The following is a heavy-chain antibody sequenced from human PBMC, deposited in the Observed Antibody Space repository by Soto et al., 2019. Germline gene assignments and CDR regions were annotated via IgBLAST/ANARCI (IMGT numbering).Heavy chain of an antibody. CDR2: IYHSGST. CDR3: ARDPSPTRPYHAFWSGYYRGDALDS. V-gene: IGHV4-38-2*02. D-gene: IGHD3-3*01. J-gene: IGHJ3*02. CDR1: GYSISSGYY. Sequence: PSETLSLTCAVSGYSISSGYYWGWIRQPPGKGLEWIGSIYHSGSTYYNPSLKGRVTISVDTSKNQFSLKLSSVTAADTAVYYCARDPSPTRPYHAFWSGYYRGDALDSWGQGTRVP.